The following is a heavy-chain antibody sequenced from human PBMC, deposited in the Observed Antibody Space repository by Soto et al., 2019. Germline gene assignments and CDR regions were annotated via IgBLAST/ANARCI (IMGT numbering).Heavy chain of an antibody. Sequence: GGSLRLSCAASGFTFSSYAMIWVRQAPGKGLEWVSAISGSGGSTYYADSVKGRFTISRDNSKNTLYLQMNSLRAEDTAVYYCAKDQNYCSGGSCYSAAFDIWGQGTMVTVSS. D-gene: IGHD2-15*01. CDR2: ISGSGGST. CDR3: AKDQNYCSGGSCYSAAFDI. CDR1: GFTFSSYA. J-gene: IGHJ3*02. V-gene: IGHV3-23*01.